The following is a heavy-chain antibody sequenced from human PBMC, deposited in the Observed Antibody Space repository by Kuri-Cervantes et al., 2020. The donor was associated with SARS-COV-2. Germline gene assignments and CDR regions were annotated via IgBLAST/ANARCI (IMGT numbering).Heavy chain of an antibody. Sequence: GESLKISCAASGFTFSSYWMHWVRQAPGKGLVWVSRINSDGSSTSYADSVKGRFTISRDNAKNSLYLQMNSLRAEDTAVYYCARVRSWDEYFDYWGQGTLVTVSS. V-gene: IGHV3-74*01. D-gene: IGHD6-13*01. CDR3: ARVRSWDEYFDY. CDR1: GFTFSSYW. CDR2: INSDGSST. J-gene: IGHJ4*02.